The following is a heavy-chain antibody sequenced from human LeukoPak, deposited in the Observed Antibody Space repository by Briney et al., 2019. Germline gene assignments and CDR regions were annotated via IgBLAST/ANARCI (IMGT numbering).Heavy chain of an antibody. Sequence: SETLSLTCAVSGGSISSGGYSWSWIRQPPGKGLEWIGYIYHSGSTNYNPSLKSRVTISVDTSKNQFSLKLSSVTAADTAVYYCASGYCSSTSCFDYWGQGTLVTVSS. D-gene: IGHD2-2*01. J-gene: IGHJ4*02. CDR2: IYHSGST. V-gene: IGHV4-30-2*01. CDR3: ASGYCSSTSCFDY. CDR1: GGSISSGGYS.